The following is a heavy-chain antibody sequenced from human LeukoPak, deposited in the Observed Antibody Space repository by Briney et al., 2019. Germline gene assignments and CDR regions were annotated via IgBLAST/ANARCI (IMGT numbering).Heavy chain of an antibody. D-gene: IGHD2-2*01. J-gene: IGHJ4*02. CDR2: ITTGGRST. V-gene: IGHV3-23*01. Sequence: GGSLRLSCAASGFTFTNYAMSWVRQAPGKGLEWVSAITTGGRSTYYADSVKGRFTISRDNSKNTLYLQMNSLRAEDTALYYCAKGSSTTCPCYRDYWGQGTLVTVSS. CDR3: AKGSSTTCPCYRDY. CDR1: GFTFTNYA.